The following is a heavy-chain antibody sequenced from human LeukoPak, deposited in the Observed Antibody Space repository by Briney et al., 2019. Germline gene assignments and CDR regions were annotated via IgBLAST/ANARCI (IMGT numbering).Heavy chain of an antibody. CDR2: ISAYNGNT. D-gene: IGHD3-9*01. CDR1: GYTFTSYG. J-gene: IGHJ5*02. V-gene: IGHV1-18*01. Sequence: ASVKVSCKASGYTFTSYGISWVRQAPGQGLEWMGWISAYNGNTNYAQKLQGRVTMTTDTSTSTACMELRSLRFDDTAIYYCAKDWHILTGRNCFDPWGQGTLVTVSS. CDR3: AKDWHILTGRNCFDP.